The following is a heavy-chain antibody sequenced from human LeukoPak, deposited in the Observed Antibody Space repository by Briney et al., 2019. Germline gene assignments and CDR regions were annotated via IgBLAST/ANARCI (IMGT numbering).Heavy chain of an antibody. CDR3: ARPSEALTFDY. V-gene: IGHV3-48*04. J-gene: IGHJ4*02. CDR2: ISSSSSTI. D-gene: IGHD1-26*01. CDR1: GFTFSSYS. Sequence: GGSLRLSCAASGFTFSSYSMNWVRQAPGKGLEWVSYISSSSSTIYYADSVKGRFTISRDNAKNSLYLQMSSLRAEDTAVYYCARPSEALTFDYWGQGTLVTVSS.